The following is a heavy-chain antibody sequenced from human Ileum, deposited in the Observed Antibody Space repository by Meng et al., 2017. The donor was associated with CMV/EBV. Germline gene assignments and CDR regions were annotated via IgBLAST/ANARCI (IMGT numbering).Heavy chain of an antibody. CDR3: TRVKKGLEGQTTFEN. V-gene: IGHV3-72*01. J-gene: IGHJ4*02. D-gene: IGHD1-7*01. CDR1: GFTFSEHY. CDR2: IRTEVHSYST. Sequence: GESLKISCAASGFTFSEHYIDWVRQAPGKGLEWVARIRTEVHSYSTLYAASVEGRFSISRDDLKNSVFLQMNSLKTEDTAVYYCTRVKKGLEGQTTFENWGQGPLVPVSS.